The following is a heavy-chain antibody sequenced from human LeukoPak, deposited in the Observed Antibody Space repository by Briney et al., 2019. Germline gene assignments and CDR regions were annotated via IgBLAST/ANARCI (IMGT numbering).Heavy chain of an antibody. J-gene: IGHJ4*02. V-gene: IGHV4-59*01. CDR1: GGSISSYY. D-gene: IGHD6-6*01. CDR2: IYYSGST. Sequence: SETLSLTCTVSGGSISSYYWSWIRQPPGKGLEWIGYIYYSGSTNYNPSLKSRVSISVDTSKNQFSLKLSSVTAADTAVYYCARSYSSSSHFDYWGQGTLVTVSS. CDR3: ARSYSSSSHFDY.